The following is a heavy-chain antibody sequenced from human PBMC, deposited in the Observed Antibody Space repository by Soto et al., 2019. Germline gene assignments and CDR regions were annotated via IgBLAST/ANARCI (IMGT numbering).Heavy chain of an antibody. CDR2: IIPIFGTA. CDR3: ARAPPYPQFSYYYYGMDV. CDR1: GGTFSSYA. J-gene: IGHJ6*02. Sequence: GASVKVSCKASGGTFSSYAISWVRQAPGQGLEWMGGIIPIFGTANYAQKFQGRVTITADESTSTAYMELSSLRSEDTAVYYCARAPPYPQFSYYYYGMDVWGQGTTVTVSS. V-gene: IGHV1-69*13.